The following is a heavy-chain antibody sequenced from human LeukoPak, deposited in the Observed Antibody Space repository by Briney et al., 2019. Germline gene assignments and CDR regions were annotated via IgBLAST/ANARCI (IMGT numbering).Heavy chain of an antibody. CDR3: ARNFDC. V-gene: IGHV3-43*02. J-gene: IGHJ4*02. CDR1: GFTFDDYA. CDR2: ISSDGGST. Sequence: GGSLRLSCAASGFTFDDYAMHWVRQAPGKGLEWVSFISSDGGSTSYADSVKGRFTISRDNAKNSLYLQMNSLRDEDTAVYYCARNFDCWGQGTLVTVSS.